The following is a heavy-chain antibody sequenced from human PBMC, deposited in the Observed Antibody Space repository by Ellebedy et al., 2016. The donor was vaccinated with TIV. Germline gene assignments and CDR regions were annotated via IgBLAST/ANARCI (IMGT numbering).Heavy chain of an antibody. CDR1: GFTFSSSA. J-gene: IGHJ5*01. Sequence: PGGSLRLSCAASGFTFSSSAMHWVRQAPGKGLEWVALLRNDGGRDFYADSVRGRFTISRDVSSNTLHLQMHSLRAEDTALYYCATTTGAYYRQPLASWGRGTLVTVSS. V-gene: IGHV3-30*02. CDR3: ATTTGAYYRQPLAS. D-gene: IGHD1-26*01. CDR2: LRNDGGRD.